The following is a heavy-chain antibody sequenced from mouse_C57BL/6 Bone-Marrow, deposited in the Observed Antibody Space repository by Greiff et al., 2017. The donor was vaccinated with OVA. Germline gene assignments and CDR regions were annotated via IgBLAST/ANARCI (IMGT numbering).Heavy chain of an antibody. CDR2: IYPRDGST. CDR3: AREWTYYYGSSPYWYFDV. D-gene: IGHD1-1*01. V-gene: IGHV1-85*01. CDR1: GYTFTSYD. J-gene: IGHJ1*03. Sequence: QVHVKQSGPELVKPGASVKLSCKASGYTFTSYDINWVKQRPGQGLEWIGWIYPRDGSTKYNEKFKGKATLTVDTSSSTAYMELHSLTSEDSAVYFCAREWTYYYGSSPYWYFDVWGTGTTVTVSS.